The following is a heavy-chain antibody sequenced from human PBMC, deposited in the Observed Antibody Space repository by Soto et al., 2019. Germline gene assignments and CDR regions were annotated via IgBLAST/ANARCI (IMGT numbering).Heavy chain of an antibody. J-gene: IGHJ6*02. D-gene: IGHD2-21*02. CDR1: GFTVGSNY. Sequence: PGGSLRLSCAASGFTVGSNYVSWVRQAPGKGLEWVSVIYSGGSTYYADSVKGRFTISRHNSKNTLYLQMNSLRSEDTAVYYCARGYCGGDCYYYYGMDVWGQGTTVTVSS. CDR3: ARGYCGGDCYYYYGMDV. V-gene: IGHV3-53*04. CDR2: IYSGGST.